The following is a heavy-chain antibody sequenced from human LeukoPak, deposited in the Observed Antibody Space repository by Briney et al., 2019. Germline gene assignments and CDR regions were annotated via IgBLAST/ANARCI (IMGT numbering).Heavy chain of an antibody. J-gene: IGHJ6*02. CDR2: IYHSVST. CDR3: ARGLSLNPGYYYYGMDA. Sequence: SGTLSLTCAVSGDSISSSNWWSCVRQPPGKGLEWIGEIYHSVSTNYNPSLQSRVAISVDKSNNQLSLEVSSVTAADTAVYYCARGLSLNPGYYYYGMDAWGQGTTVAVSS. V-gene: IGHV4-4*02. D-gene: IGHD5/OR15-5a*01. CDR1: GDSISSSNW.